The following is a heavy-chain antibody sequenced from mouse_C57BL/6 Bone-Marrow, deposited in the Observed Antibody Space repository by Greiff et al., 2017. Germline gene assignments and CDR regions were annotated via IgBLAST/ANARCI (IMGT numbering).Heavy chain of an antibody. CDR3: ARWRSNYAWFAD. J-gene: IGHJ3*01. CDR2: INPSNGGT. V-gene: IGHV1-53*01. CDR1: GYTFTSYW. Sequence: VQLQQSGTELVKPGASVKLSCKASGYTFTSYWMHWVKQRPGQGLEWIGNINPSNGGTNYNEKFKSKATLTVDKSSSTAYMQLSSLTSEDSAVYYGARWRSNYAWFADWGQGTLVTVSA. D-gene: IGHD2-5*01.